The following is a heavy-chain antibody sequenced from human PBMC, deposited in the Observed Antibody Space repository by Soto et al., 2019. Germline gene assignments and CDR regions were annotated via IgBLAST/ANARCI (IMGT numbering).Heavy chain of an antibody. CDR3: ARGAVHNYYLAY. D-gene: IGHD3-10*01. CDR1: GFTFSTYW. CDR2: IKGDGSST. V-gene: IGHV3-74*01. J-gene: IGHJ4*02. Sequence: EVQLVESGGDSVQPGGSLRLSCAASGFTFSTYWMHWVRQAPGEGLVWVSRIKGDGSSTSSADSMEGRFTISRDNAKNTVYLHMTSLRADDTAVYYCARGAVHNYYLAYWGQGTLVTVSS.